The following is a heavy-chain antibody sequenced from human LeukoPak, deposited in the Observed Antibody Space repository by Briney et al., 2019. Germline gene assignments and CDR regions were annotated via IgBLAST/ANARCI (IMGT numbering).Heavy chain of an antibody. Sequence: SETLSLTCTVSGGATSSSNYYWAWIRQPPGKGLEWIGYIYYTGSTNYNPSLKSRVTMSVDTSKNQFSLKLSSVTAADTAVYYCARGSGSYSNWFDPWGQGTLVTVSS. CDR3: ARGSGSYSNWFDP. V-gene: IGHV4-61*05. CDR2: IYYTGST. J-gene: IGHJ5*02. CDR1: GGATSSSNYY. D-gene: IGHD1-26*01.